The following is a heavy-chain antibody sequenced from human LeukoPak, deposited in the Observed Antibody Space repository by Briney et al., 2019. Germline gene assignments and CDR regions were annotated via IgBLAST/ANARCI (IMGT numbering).Heavy chain of an antibody. CDR3: ARDPSHGSGSQGFDY. CDR2: INPNSGGT. J-gene: IGHJ4*02. D-gene: IGHD3-10*01. V-gene: IGHV1-2*04. Sequence: GASVKVSCKASGYTFTGYYMHWVRQAPGQGLEWMGWINPNSGGTNYAQKFQGWVTMTRDTSISTAYMELSRLRSDDTAVYYCARDPSHGSGSQGFDYWGQGTLVTVSS. CDR1: GYTFTGYY.